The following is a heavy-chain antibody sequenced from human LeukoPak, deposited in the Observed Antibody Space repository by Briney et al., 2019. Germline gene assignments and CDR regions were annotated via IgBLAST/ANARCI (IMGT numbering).Heavy chain of an antibody. CDR1: GYTFTSYG. V-gene: IGHV7-4-1*02. J-gene: IGHJ4*02. CDR2: INTNTGNP. CDR3: ARGGNYGYNDY. Sequence: GASVKVSCKASGYTFTSYGISWVRRAPGQGLEWMGWINTNTGNPTYAQGFMGRFVFSSDTSVTTAYLQISSLKAEDTAVYYCARGGNYGYNDYWGQGTLVTVSS. D-gene: IGHD5-18*01.